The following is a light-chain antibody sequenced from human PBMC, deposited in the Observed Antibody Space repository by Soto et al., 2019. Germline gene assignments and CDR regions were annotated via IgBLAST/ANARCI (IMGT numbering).Light chain of an antibody. CDR3: QPYGSSPP. Sequence: EIVLTQSPGTLSLSPGERATLSCRASQSVSSSYLAWYQQKPGQAPRLLIYGASSRATGIPDRFSGSGSGTAFTLTISRLEPEDFAVYYCQPYGSSPPFGQGTKVEIK. J-gene: IGKJ1*01. CDR2: GAS. CDR1: QSVSSSY. V-gene: IGKV3-20*01.